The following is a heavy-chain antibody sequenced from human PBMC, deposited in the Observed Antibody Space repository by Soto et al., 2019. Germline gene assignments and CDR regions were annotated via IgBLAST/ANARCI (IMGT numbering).Heavy chain of an antibody. CDR3: AREQGPYGGAADYGMDV. J-gene: IGHJ6*02. D-gene: IGHD4-17*01. CDR2: IWYDGSNK. Sequence: QVQLVESGGGVVQPGRPLRLSCAASGFTFSSYGMHWVRQAPGKGLEWVAVIWYDGSNKYYADSVKGRFTISRDNSKNTLYLQMNSLRAEDTAVYYCAREQGPYGGAADYGMDVWGQGTTVTVSS. CDR1: GFTFSSYG. V-gene: IGHV3-33*01.